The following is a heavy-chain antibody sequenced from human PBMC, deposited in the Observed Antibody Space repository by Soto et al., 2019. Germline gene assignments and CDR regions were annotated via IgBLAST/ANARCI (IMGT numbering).Heavy chain of an antibody. CDR1: GGTFSSYA. CDR2: IIPIFGTA. V-gene: IGHV1-69*13. Sequence: GASVKVSCKASGGTFSSYAISWVRQAPGQGLEWMGGIIPIFGTANYAQKFQGRVTITADESTSTAYMELSSLRSEDTAVYYCAISSYYYDSSGYRNTNWFDPWGQGTLVTVSS. D-gene: IGHD3-22*01. CDR3: AISSYYYDSSGYRNTNWFDP. J-gene: IGHJ5*02.